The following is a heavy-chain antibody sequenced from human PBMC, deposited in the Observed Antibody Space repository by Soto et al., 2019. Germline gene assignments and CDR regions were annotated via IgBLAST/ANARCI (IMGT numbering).Heavy chain of an antibody. V-gene: IGHV4-59*08. CDR1: NDSISPYY. J-gene: IGHJ4*02. Sequence: QVQLQESGPGLVKPSETLSLTCTVSNDSISPYYWSWIRQPPGKGLEWIGFIYYSGSTTYNPSLKSRVTISVATSKNQFSLKLTSVTAADTAIYYCARRFPPLHSGSHYFDLWGQGTLVTVSS. CDR3: ARRFPPLHSGSHYFDL. D-gene: IGHD3-10*01. CDR2: IYYSGST.